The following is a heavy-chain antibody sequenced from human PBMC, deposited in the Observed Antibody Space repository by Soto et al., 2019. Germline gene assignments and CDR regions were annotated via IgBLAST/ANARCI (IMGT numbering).Heavy chain of an antibody. J-gene: IGHJ6*02. D-gene: IGHD5-18*01. V-gene: IGHV3-43D*04. CDR1: GFTFDDYA. CDR3: AKEIGYSNGNNRDYYGMDV. CDR2: ISWDGAST. Sequence: LSCAASGFTFDDYAMHWVRQAPGKGLEWVSLISWDGASTYYGDSVKGRFSISRDNSKNSLYLQVNSLRTEDTALYYCAKEIGYSNGNNRDYYGMDVWGQGTSVTVS.